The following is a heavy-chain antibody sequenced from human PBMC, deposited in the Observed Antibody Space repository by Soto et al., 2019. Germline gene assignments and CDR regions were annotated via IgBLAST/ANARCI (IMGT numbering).Heavy chain of an antibody. D-gene: IGHD3-3*02. CDR1: GDSIISSDFY. CDR2: IFYLGSS. CDR3: ARHSLALRKNNWFDP. Sequence: SETLSLTCTVSGDSIISSDFYWGWVRQPPGKGLEWIGSIFYLGSSYYNPSLKSRVTMPVDTSKNQFSLRLRSVTAADTALYFCARHSLALRKNNWFDPWGQGIMVTVSS. V-gene: IGHV4-39*01. J-gene: IGHJ5*02.